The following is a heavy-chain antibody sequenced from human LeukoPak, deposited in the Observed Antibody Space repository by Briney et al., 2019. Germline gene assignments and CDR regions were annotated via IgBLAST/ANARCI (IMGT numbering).Heavy chain of an antibody. CDR2: IYSGGTA. CDR3: ARDGRSSSPRLAY. CDR1: GFTVSSNY. Sequence: GGSLRLSCAASGFTVSSNYMSWVRQAPGKGLEWVSVIYSGGTAYYADSVKGRFTISRDNSKNTLYLQMNSLRAEDTAVYYCARDGRSSSPRLAYWGQGSLVTVSS. V-gene: IGHV3-66*01. J-gene: IGHJ4*02. D-gene: IGHD2-2*01.